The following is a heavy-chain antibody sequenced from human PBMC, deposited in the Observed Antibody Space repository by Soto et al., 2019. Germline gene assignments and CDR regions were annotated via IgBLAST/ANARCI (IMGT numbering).Heavy chain of an antibody. CDR2: ISGSGGST. J-gene: IGHJ6*02. CDR3: AKGEILWGLVVVVAAPSYGMDV. Sequence: GGSLRLSCAASGFTFSSYAMSWVRQAPGKGLEWVSAISGSGGSTYYADSVKGRFTISRDNSKKTLYLQMNSLRAEDTAVYYCAKGEILWGLVVVVAAPSYGMDVWGQGTTVTVSS. D-gene: IGHD2-15*01. V-gene: IGHV3-23*01. CDR1: GFTFSSYA.